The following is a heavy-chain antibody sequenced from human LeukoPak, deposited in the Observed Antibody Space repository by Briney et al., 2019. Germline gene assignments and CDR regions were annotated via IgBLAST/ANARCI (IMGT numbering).Heavy chain of an antibody. D-gene: IGHD6-6*01. V-gene: IGHV4-34*01. CDR1: GFTFSSYG. CDR3: ARVGVQLGRPIDY. CDR2: INHSGST. Sequence: GTLRLSCAASGFTFSSYGMSWIRQPPAKGPEWSGGINHSGSTNYNPSLTSRVTISVDTSKNQFSLRLSSVTAADTAVYYCARVGVQLGRPIDYWGQGTLVTVSS. J-gene: IGHJ4*02.